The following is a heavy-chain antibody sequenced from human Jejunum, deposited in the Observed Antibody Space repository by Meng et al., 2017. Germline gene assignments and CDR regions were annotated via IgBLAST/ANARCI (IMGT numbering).Heavy chain of an antibody. CDR3: ARDPRTNWASRFFDN. CDR1: GGSVSTTDW. Sequence: GQLRGRGPGLVRPSGPLSLTCAVSGGSVSTTDWWSWVRQPPGKGLEWIGEISRSGRANYNPSLKGRVTISLDRSMNLFSLKLDSVTAADAAVYYCARDPRTNWASRFFDNWGQGTLVTVSS. D-gene: IGHD1/OR15-1a*01. J-gene: IGHJ4*02. V-gene: IGHV4-4*02. CDR2: ISRSGRA.